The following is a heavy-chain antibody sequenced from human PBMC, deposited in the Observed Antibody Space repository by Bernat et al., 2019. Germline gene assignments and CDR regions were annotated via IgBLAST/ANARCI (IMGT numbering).Heavy chain of an antibody. Sequence: EVQLVESGGGLVQPGRSLRLSCAASGFTFDDYAMHWVRQAPGKGLEWVSGISWNSGSIGYADSGKGRFTISRDNAKNTLYLQMNSLRAEDTALYYCAKEAAAGTDHYYYYVMDVWGQGTTVTVSS. CDR2: ISWNSGSI. D-gene: IGHD6-13*01. CDR3: AKEAAAGTDHYYYYVMDV. J-gene: IGHJ6*02. CDR1: GFTFDDYA. V-gene: IGHV3-9*01.